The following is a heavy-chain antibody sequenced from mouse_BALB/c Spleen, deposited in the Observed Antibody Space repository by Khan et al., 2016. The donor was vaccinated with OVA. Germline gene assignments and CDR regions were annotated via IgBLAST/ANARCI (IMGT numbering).Heavy chain of an antibody. Sequence: VELVESGPGLVAPSQSLSITCTVSGFSLTGYGVNWVRQPPGKGLEWLGMIWGDGSTDYNSALKSRLSISKDNSKSQAFLKMNSLQTDDTARYXGARAYYGNYREAMDYWGQGTSVTVSS. D-gene: IGHD2-10*01. CDR2: IWGDGST. CDR1: GFSLTGYG. J-gene: IGHJ4*01. CDR3: ARAYYGNYREAMDY. V-gene: IGHV2-6-7*01.